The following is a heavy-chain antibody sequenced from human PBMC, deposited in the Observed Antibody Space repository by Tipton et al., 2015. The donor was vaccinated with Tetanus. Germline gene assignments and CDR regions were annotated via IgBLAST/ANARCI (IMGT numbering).Heavy chain of an antibody. J-gene: IGHJ4*02. CDR2: ITYSGST. CDR3: VRANYEFPKKGPFDC. Sequence: TLSLTCIVSGDAISTNSYFWGWIRQPPGKGLEWVGTITYSGSTYYNPSLQSRVTVSADTSKNQFSLRLTSVTAADTAVYYCVRANYEFPKKGPFDCWGPGSLVIVSS. CDR1: GDAISTNSYF. V-gene: IGHV4-39*07. D-gene: IGHD3/OR15-3a*01.